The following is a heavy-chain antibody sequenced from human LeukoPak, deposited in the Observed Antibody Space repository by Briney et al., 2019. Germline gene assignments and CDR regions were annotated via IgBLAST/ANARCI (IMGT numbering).Heavy chain of an antibody. Sequence: GGSLRLSCAAPGFTFSSYWMHWVRQAPGKGLVWVSRINSDGSSTSYADSVKGRFTISRDNAKNTLYLQMNSLRAEDTAVYYCARMRRPRIVGTYNWFDPWGQGTLVTVSS. V-gene: IGHV3-74*01. D-gene: IGHD1-26*01. CDR1: GFTFSSYW. J-gene: IGHJ5*02. CDR3: ARMRRPRIVGTYNWFDP. CDR2: INSDGSST.